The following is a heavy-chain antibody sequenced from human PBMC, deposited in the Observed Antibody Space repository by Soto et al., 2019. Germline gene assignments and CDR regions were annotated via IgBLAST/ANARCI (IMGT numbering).Heavy chain of an antibody. V-gene: IGHV4-61*01. CDR1: GGSVSSGSYY. CDR2: IYYSGST. Sequence: KSSETLSLTCTVSGGSVSSGSYYWSWIRQPPGKGLEWIGSIYYSGSTNYNPSLKSRVTISVDTSKNQFSLKLSSVTAADTAVYYCARHRRSSSHVKRYYYYYMDVWGKGTTVTVSS. J-gene: IGHJ6*03. D-gene: IGHD6-6*01. CDR3: ARHRRSSSHVKRYYYYYMDV.